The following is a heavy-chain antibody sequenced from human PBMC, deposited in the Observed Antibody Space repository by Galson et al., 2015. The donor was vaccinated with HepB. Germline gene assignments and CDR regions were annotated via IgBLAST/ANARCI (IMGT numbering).Heavy chain of an antibody. V-gene: IGHV1-18*01. J-gene: IGHJ4*02. Sequence: SVKVSCKASGYSFTNYGVSWVRRAPGKGLEWMGWISGYSGDANYAQNLQGRVTMTTETSTNTAYLELKSLKSDDTALYYCARARYSSSPPDYWGQGTLVTVSS. D-gene: IGHD2-15*01. CDR1: GYSFTNYG. CDR2: ISGYSGDA. CDR3: ARARYSSSPPDY.